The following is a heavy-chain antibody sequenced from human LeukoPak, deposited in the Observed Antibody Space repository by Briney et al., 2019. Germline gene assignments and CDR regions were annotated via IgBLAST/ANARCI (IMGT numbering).Heavy chain of an antibody. Sequence: PGGSLRLSCAASGFTLSSYWMHWVRQVPGKGLVWVSRIKSDGSDTRYADSVKGRFIISRDNAKNTLYLQMNSLRAEDTAVYYCARGYSSGLRFDYWGQGTLVTVSS. V-gene: IGHV3-74*01. CDR3: ARGYSSGLRFDY. CDR1: GFTLSSYW. D-gene: IGHD6-19*01. CDR2: IKSDGSDT. J-gene: IGHJ4*02.